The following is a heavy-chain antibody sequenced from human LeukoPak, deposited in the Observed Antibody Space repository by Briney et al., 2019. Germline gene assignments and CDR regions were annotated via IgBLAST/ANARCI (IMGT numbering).Heavy chain of an antibody. V-gene: IGHV3-23*01. CDR3: AKGRSYYYGSGSSYYYYYGMDV. Sequence: GGSLRLSCAASGFTFSSYAMSWVRQAPGKGLEWVSAISGSGGSTYYADSVKGRFTISRDNSKNTLYLQMNSLRAEDTAVYYCAKGRSYYYGSGSSYYYYYGMDVWGQGTTVTVSS. D-gene: IGHD3-10*01. CDR1: GFTFSSYA. J-gene: IGHJ6*02. CDR2: ISGSGGST.